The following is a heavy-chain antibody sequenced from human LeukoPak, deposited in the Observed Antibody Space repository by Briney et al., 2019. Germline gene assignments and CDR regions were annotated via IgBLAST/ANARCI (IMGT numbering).Heavy chain of an antibody. CDR2: ISYSGST. CDR1: GGSITSGGYF. Sequence: SQTLSLTCTVSGGSITSGGYFWSWIRQHPGKGLECIGHISYSGSTYYNPSLKGRVTISVDTSKNQFSLKLNSVTAADTAVYYCARHYGPWGQGTLVTVSS. V-gene: IGHV4-31*03. CDR3: ARHYGP. J-gene: IGHJ5*02. D-gene: IGHD3-16*01.